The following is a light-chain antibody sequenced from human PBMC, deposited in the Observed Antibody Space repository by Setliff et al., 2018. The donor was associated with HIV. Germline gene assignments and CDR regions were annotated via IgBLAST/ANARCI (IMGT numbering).Light chain of an antibody. Sequence: QSVLTQPASVSGSPGQSITISCTGTSSDVGGYKYVSWYQHHPGKAPKLLIYEVNNRPSGVSNRFSGSKSGNTASLTISGLQAEDEANYFCTPFTSTSPYVFGTGTKVTV. J-gene: IGLJ1*01. CDR3: TPFTSTSPYV. V-gene: IGLV2-14*01. CDR1: SSDVGGYKY. CDR2: EVN.